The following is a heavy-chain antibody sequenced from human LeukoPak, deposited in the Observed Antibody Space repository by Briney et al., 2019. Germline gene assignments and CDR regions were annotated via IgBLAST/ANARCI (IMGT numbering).Heavy chain of an antibody. CDR1: GYTFTGYY. Sequence: ASVKVSCKASGYTFTGYYMHWVRQAPGQGLEWMGWINPNSGGTNYAQKFQGRVTMTRDTSISTDYMELRRMRSDDTAVYYCARGDPDYYYDSSGYPLDIRGQGTRVTVSS. CDR2: INPNSGGT. J-gene: IGHJ3*02. CDR3: ARGDPDYYYDSSGYPLDI. D-gene: IGHD3-22*01. V-gene: IGHV1-2*02.